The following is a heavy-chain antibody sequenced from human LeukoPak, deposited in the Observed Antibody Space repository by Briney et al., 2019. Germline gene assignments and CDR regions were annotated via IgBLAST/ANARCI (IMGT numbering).Heavy chain of an antibody. CDR2: IYYSGST. V-gene: IGHV4-61*08. J-gene: IGHJ6*03. CDR3: SRERREYINSNYYYYYMDV. Sequence: SQTLSLTCTVSGGSISSDANYWSWIRQPPGKGLEWIGYIYYSGSTNYNPSLKSRVTISVDTSKNQFSLKLSSVTAADTAVYYCSRERREYINSNYYYYYMDVWGKGTTVTVSS. CDR1: GGSISSDANY. D-gene: IGHD1-1*01.